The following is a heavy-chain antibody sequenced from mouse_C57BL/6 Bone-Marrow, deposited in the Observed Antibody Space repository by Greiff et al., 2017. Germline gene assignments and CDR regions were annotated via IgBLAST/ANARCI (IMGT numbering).Heavy chain of an antibody. CDR1: GYAFSSSW. V-gene: IGHV1-82*01. CDR3: ARGDDYDFFAY. CDR2: IYPGDGDT. D-gene: IGHD2-4*01. Sequence: QVQLQQSGPELVKPGASVKISCKASGYAFSSSWMNWVKQRPGKGLEWIGRIYPGDGDTNYNGKFKGKATLTADKSSSTAYMQLSSLTSEDSAVYFCARGDDYDFFAYWGQGTLVTVSA. J-gene: IGHJ3*01.